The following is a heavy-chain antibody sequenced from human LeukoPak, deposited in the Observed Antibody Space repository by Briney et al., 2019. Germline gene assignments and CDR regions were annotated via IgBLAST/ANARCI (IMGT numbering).Heavy chain of an antibody. CDR1: GFTFTNYA. Sequence: PGGSLRLSCAASGFTFTNYAMTWVRQAPGKGLEWVSTISNSGGITDYADSVKGRFTISRDNSENTLYLQMNRLRAEDTAVYYCARSRNDYRRDDYWGQGTLVTVSS. D-gene: IGHD5-24*01. CDR2: ISNSGGIT. J-gene: IGHJ4*02. V-gene: IGHV3-23*01. CDR3: ARSRNDYRRDDY.